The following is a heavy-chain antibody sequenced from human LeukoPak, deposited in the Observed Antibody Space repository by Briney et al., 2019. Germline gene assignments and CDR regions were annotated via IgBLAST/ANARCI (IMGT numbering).Heavy chain of an antibody. CDR3: ARRLDYYGSGSRFDP. D-gene: IGHD3-10*01. J-gene: IGHJ5*02. CDR2: IYYSGST. Sequence: SETLSLTCTIYGGSISSHYWSWIRQPPGKGLEWIGYIYYSGSTNYNPSLKSRVTISVDTSKNQFSLKLSSVTAADTAVYYCARRLDYYGSGSRFDPWGQGTLVTVSS. CDR1: GGSISSHY. V-gene: IGHV4-59*11.